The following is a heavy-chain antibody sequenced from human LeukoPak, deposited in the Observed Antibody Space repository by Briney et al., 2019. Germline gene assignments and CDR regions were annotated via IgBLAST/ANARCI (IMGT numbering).Heavy chain of an antibody. J-gene: IGHJ4*02. CDR2: FDPEDHAT. CDR3: TTHDPRGGPPFYFDH. Sequence: SVKASCMVSGNTLHELRIHWVREAPGKGVIWMGGFDPEDHATYYAQNFQGRVAMTEGTSTAYMEPTSLAVEDTAVYYCTTHDPRGGPPFYFDHWGQGTPVTVSS. V-gene: IGHV1-24*01. D-gene: IGHD3-10*01. CDR1: GNTLHELR.